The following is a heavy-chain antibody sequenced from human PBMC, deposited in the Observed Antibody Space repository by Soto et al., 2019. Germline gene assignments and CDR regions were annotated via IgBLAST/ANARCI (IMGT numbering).Heavy chain of an antibody. CDR3: ARAHTYYYDSGSYSKQSFYFDF. CDR1: GGSITSGGYY. Sequence: SETLSLTCSVSGGSITSGGYYWNWVRQFPGGGLEWIGYISYSGTSYYNPSLESRVTVSIDTSESHFSLKMTSMTAADTAVYFCARAHTYYYDSGSYSKQSFYFDFWGQGALVTVSS. J-gene: IGHJ4*02. CDR2: ISYSGTS. D-gene: IGHD3-22*01. V-gene: IGHV4-31*02.